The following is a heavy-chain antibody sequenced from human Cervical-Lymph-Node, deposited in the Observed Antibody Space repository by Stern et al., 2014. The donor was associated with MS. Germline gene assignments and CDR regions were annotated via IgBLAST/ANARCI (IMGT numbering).Heavy chain of an antibody. J-gene: IGHJ3*02. D-gene: IGHD4-17*01. CDR1: GCTFSSYA. CDR3: AINYGDHHALDI. CDR2: IHPSGGTA. V-gene: IGHV1-69*06. Sequence: VQLVESGAEVKKPGSSVKVSCTASGCTFSSYAINWVRQAPGQGLEWMGGIHPSGGTANNAQKFQGRVTITTDNSTTTSYVELSRLRSEDTAMYCCAINYGDHHALDIWGQGTMVTVSS.